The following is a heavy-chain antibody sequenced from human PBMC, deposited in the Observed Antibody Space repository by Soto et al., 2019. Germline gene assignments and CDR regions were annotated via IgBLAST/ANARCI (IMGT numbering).Heavy chain of an antibody. D-gene: IGHD6-19*01. Sequence: GGSLRLSCAASGFTVSSNYMSWVRQAPGKGLEWVSVIYSGGSTYYADSVKGRFTISRDNSKNTLYLQMNSLRAEDTAVYYCARDGSSGWTGVDPYYYMDVWGKGTTVTVSS. CDR2: IYSGGST. CDR1: GFTVSSNY. J-gene: IGHJ6*03. V-gene: IGHV3-66*01. CDR3: ARDGSSGWTGVDPYYYMDV.